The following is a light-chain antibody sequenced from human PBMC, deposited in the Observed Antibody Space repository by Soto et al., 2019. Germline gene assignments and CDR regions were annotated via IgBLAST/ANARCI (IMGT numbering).Light chain of an antibody. V-gene: IGLV2-8*01. CDR3: SSYAGSNNWV. CDR2: EVS. Sequence: QSALTQPPSASGSPGQSVTISCTGTSSDVGGYNYVSWYQQHPGKVPKLMIYEVSKRPSGVPDRFSGSKSGNTASLTVSGLQAEDEADYYCSSYAGSNNWVFGGGTKVTVL. J-gene: IGLJ3*02. CDR1: SSDVGGYNY.